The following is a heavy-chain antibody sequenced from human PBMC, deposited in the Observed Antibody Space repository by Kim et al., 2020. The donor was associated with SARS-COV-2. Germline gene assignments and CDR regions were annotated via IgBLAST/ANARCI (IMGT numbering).Heavy chain of an antibody. Sequence: THYADSVKGRFTICRDNDKNLLFLQPNSLRAEDTAVYYCVRDHNWAFDFWGQGHLVTVSS. J-gene: IGHJ4*02. D-gene: IGHD1-1*01. CDR2: T. CDR3: VRDHNWAFDF. V-gene: IGHV3-11*06.